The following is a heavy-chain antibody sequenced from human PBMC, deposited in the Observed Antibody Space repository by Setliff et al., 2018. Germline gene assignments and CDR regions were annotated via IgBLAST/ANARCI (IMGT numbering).Heavy chain of an antibody. D-gene: IGHD1-26*01. CDR2: IYTSGST. Sequence: SETLSLTCTVSGGSISSYYWSWIRQPAGKGLEWIGRIYTSGSTNYNPSLKSRVTMSVDTSKNQFSLKLSSVTAADTAVYYCARDSWDLRNYYYFYMDVWGKGTTVTVSS. V-gene: IGHV4-4*07. CDR1: GGSISSYY. J-gene: IGHJ6*03. CDR3: ARDSWDLRNYYYFYMDV.